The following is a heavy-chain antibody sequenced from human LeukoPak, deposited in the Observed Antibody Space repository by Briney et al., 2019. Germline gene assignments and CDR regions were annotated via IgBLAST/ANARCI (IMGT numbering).Heavy chain of an antibody. D-gene: IGHD1-1*01. CDR3: AATTGTTPFDY. J-gene: IGHJ4*02. Sequence: SVKVSCKASGFTFTTSTMQWVRQARGQRLEWIGWIVLGSGNTNYAQKFQERVTITRDMSTRTAYMELSSLRSEDTAFYYCAATTGTTPFDYWGQGTLVTVSS. V-gene: IGHV1-58*02. CDR1: GFTFTTST. CDR2: IVLGSGNT.